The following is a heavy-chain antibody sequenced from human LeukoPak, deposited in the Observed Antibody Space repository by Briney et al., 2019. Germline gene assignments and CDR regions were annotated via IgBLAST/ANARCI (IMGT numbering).Heavy chain of an antibody. Sequence: PGGSLRLSCAASGFTFSSYWMHWVRQAPGKGLVWVSRINSDGSSTSYADSVKGRFTISRDNAKNTLYLQMNSLRAEDTAVHYCARDYYDSSGYRTPNWFDPWGQGTLVTVSS. CDR2: INSDGSST. J-gene: IGHJ5*02. D-gene: IGHD3-22*01. V-gene: IGHV3-74*01. CDR1: GFTFSSYW. CDR3: ARDYYDSSGYRTPNWFDP.